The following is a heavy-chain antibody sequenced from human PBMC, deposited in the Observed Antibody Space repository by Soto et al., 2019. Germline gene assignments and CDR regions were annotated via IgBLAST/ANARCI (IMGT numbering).Heavy chain of an antibody. CDR1: GGSITSGGYC. V-gene: IGHV4-31*03. J-gene: IGHJ4*02. CDR2: IYYSGST. Sequence: QVQLQESGPGLVKPSQTLSLTCTVSGGSITSGGYCWTWIRQHPVKGLEWMGHIYYSGSTSYNPSLKSRVTISIEPSKNQFSLKLTSVTAADTAVYYCARDGDYFGSGSPPLLSRWGQGTLVTVSS. D-gene: IGHD3-10*01. CDR3: ARDGDYFGSGSPPLLSR.